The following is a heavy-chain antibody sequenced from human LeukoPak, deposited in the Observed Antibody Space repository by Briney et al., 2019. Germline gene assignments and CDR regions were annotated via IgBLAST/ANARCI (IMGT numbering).Heavy chain of an antibody. D-gene: IGHD3-10*01. V-gene: IGHV3-23*01. CDR3: ARVTYGSGTYGAFDY. J-gene: IGHJ4*02. Sequence: GGSLRLSCAASGFTFSSHGMSWVRQAPGKGLEWVSTISGSGDNTYYADSVKGRFTISRDNSKNTLYLQMNSLRAVDTAVYYCARVTYGSGTYGAFDYWGQGTPVTVSS. CDR2: ISGSGDNT. CDR1: GFTFSSHG.